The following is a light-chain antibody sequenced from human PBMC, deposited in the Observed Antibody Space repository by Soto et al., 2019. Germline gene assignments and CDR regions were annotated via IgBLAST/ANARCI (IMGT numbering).Light chain of an antibody. Sequence: EIVLTQSPGTLSLSPGERATLSCRASQSVSNNYLAWYQQKPGQPPRLLISGASTRAAGIPDRFSGSGSGSEFTLTISRLEPEDFAVYYCHQYGSSPPYSFGQGTKVEIK. CDR3: HQYGSSPPYS. V-gene: IGKV3-20*01. CDR2: GAS. CDR1: QSVSNNY. J-gene: IGKJ2*03.